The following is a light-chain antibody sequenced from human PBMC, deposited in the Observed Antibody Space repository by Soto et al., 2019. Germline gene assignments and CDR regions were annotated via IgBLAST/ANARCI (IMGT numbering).Light chain of an antibody. Sequence: DIVMTQSPDSLAVSLGERATINCKSSQSVLYSSNNKKYLAWYQQKPGQPPKLLIYWASTRESGVPDRVSGSGSGTDFTLTISSLQAEDVAVYYCQQYYSTPITFGQGTRLEIK. J-gene: IGKJ5*01. CDR3: QQYYSTPIT. V-gene: IGKV4-1*01. CDR1: QSVLYSSNNKKY. CDR2: WAS.